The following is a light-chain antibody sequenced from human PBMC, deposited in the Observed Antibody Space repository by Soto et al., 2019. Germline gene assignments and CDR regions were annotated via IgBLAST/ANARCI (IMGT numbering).Light chain of an antibody. Sequence: DIQMTQSPSSLSASLGDRVTITCRASENIDTYLNWYQHRPGKAPKLLIYATSTLQTGVPSRFSGGGSGTDFTLTITSLQPEDFATYYCQQLNVYPSTFGGGTKVDIK. J-gene: IGKJ4*01. V-gene: IGKV1-9*01. CDR2: ATS. CDR3: QQLNVYPST. CDR1: ENIDTY.